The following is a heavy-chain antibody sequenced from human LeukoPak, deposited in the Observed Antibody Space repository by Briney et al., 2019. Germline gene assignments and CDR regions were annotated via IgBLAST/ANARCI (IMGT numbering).Heavy chain of an antibody. V-gene: IGHV3-30*02. CDR1: GFTFSSYG. CDR2: IRYDGSNK. D-gene: IGHD3-9*01. CDR3: AKDYDILTGAPDFDY. Sequence: GGSLRLSCAASGFTFSSYGMHWVRQAPGKGLEWVAFIRYDGSNKYYADSVKGRFTISRDNSKNTLYLQMNSLRAEDTAVYYCAKDYDILTGAPDFDYWGQGTLVTVSS. J-gene: IGHJ4*02.